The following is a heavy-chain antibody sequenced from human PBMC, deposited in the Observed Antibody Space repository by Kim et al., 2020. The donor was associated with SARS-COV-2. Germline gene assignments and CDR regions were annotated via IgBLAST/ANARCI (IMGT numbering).Heavy chain of an antibody. CDR1: GFTFSSYA. CDR2: ISYDGSNK. D-gene: IGHD3-22*01. Sequence: GGSLRLSCAASGFTFSSYAMHWVRQAPGKGLEWVAVISYDGSNKYYADSVKGRFTISRDNSKNTLYLQMSSLRAEDTAVFYCARVEDYYDTMARAFDIWGQGTMVTVSS. V-gene: IGHV3-30*04. CDR3: ARVEDYYDTMARAFDI. J-gene: IGHJ3*02.